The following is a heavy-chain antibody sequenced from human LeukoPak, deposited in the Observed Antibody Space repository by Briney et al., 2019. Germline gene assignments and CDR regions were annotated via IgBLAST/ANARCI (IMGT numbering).Heavy chain of an antibody. CDR2: ISSNGDST. V-gene: IGHV3-64*02. Sequence: GGSLRLSCAASGFTFSHYAMHWVRQAPGKGLEYVSAISSNGDSTYHADSVKGRFTISRDNSKNTLYLQMGSLRVEDTAIYHCAREIPGDRNPGSDYWGQGTLVTVSS. J-gene: IGHJ4*02. CDR3: AREIPGDRNPGSDY. CDR1: GFTFSHYA. D-gene: IGHD1-14*01.